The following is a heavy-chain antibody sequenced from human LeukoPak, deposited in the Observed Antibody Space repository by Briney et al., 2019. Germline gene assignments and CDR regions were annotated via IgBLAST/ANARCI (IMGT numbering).Heavy chain of an antibody. CDR3: ARDKGWYNY. Sequence: SVKVSRKASGYTFTSYGISWVRQAPGQGLEWMGRIIPILGIANYAQKFQGRVTITADKSTSTAYMELSSLRSEDTAVYYCARDKGWYNYWGQGTLVTVSS. V-gene: IGHV1-69*04. CDR2: IIPILGIA. J-gene: IGHJ4*02. D-gene: IGHD6-19*01. CDR1: GYTFTSYG.